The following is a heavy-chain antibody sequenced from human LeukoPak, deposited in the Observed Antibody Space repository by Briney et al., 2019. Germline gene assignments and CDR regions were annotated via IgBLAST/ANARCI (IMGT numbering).Heavy chain of an antibody. CDR1: GGSISSSSYY. D-gene: IGHD7-27*01. J-gene: IGHJ4*02. Sequence: SETLSLTCTVSGGSISSSSYYWGWIRQPPGKGLEWIGSIYYSGSTYYSPSLRSRVTISADTSKNQFSLKLSSVTAADTAVYYCASRKLGNDYWGQGTLVTVSS. CDR2: IYYSGST. CDR3: ASRKLGNDY. V-gene: IGHV4-39*07.